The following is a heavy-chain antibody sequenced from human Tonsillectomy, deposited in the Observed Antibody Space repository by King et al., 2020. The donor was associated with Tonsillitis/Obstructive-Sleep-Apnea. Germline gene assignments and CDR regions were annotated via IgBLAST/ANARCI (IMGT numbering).Heavy chain of an antibody. CDR2: ISYDGCNK. CDR1: GFTFSSYA. J-gene: IGHJ6*02. Sequence: VQLVESGGGVVQPGRSLRLSCAASGFTFSSYAMHWVRQAPGKGLEWVAVISYDGCNKYYADSVTGRFTISRDNSKNTLYLQMNSLRAEDTAVYDCARGEARFLEWLGMDVWGQGTTVTVSS. D-gene: IGHD3-3*01. CDR3: ARGEARFLEWLGMDV. V-gene: IGHV3-30*04.